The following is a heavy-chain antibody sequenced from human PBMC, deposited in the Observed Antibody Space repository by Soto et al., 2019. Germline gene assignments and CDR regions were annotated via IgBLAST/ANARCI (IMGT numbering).Heavy chain of an antibody. CDR2: IYYSGNT. V-gene: IGHV4-30-4*01. Sequence: SETLSLTCTVSGGSTSSDNYLRWMRDPRGEVLEWSGHIYYSGNTDYNPSLKSRLAISIDTSKNQFSLKLSSVTAADTAVYFCAREGGESSDGLYYFDSWGQGSLVTVSS. J-gene: IGHJ4*02. CDR3: AREGGESSDGLYYFDS. D-gene: IGHD3-16*01. CDR1: GGSTSSDNY.